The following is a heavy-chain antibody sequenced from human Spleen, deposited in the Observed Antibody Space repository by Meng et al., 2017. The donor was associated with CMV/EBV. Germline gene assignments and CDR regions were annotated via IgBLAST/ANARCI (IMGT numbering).Heavy chain of an antibody. CDR3: ARGVGAQLWLHHAFDI. V-gene: IGHV3-7*01. Sequence: GGSLRLSCAASGFTFSSYWMSWVRQAPGKGLEWVANIKQDGSEKYYVDSVKGRFTISRDNAKNSLYLQMNSLRAEDTAVYYCARGVGAQLWLHHAFDIWGQGTMVTVSS. CDR1: GFTFSSYW. CDR2: IKQDGSEK. J-gene: IGHJ3*02. D-gene: IGHD5-18*01.